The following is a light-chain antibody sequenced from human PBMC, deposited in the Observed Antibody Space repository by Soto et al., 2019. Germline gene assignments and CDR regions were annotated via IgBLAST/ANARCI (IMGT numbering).Light chain of an antibody. CDR2: GAS. CDR1: QSVSSSY. Sequence: ESVLSLAPGTLSLSPGERATPSCRASQSVSSSYLAWYQQKPGQAPRLLIYGASSRATGIPDRFSGSGSGTDFTLTISRLEPEDFAVYYCQQYGSSPLITFGQGTRLEIK. J-gene: IGKJ5*01. CDR3: QQYGSSPLIT. V-gene: IGKV3-20*01.